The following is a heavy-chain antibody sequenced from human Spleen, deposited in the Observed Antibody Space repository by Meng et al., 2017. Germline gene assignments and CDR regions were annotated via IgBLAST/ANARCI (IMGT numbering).Heavy chain of an antibody. CDR3: ARSPIDKYDLSALPLDY. Sequence: GESLKISCAASGFTFTNYAVHWVRQAPGKGLEWVAVIAYDGSNEDYADSVKGRFTISRDNSKNTVFLQINSLRSEDTAVYYCARSPIDKYDLSALPLDYWGQGTLVTVSS. D-gene: IGHD3-22*01. J-gene: IGHJ4*02. V-gene: IGHV3-30*01. CDR1: GFTFTNYA. CDR2: IAYDGSNE.